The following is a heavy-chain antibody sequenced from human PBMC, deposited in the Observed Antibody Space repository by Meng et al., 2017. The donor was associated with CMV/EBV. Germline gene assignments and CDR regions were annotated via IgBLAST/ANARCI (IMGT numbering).Heavy chain of an antibody. CDR1: GYSFTSYW. D-gene: IGHD3/OR15-3a*01. Sequence: KVSCKGSGYSFTSYWIGWVRQMPGKGLEWIGIIYPGDSDTRYSPSFQGQVTISADKSISTAYLQWSSLKASDTAMYYCASRTRTHAFDIWGQGTMVTVSS. CDR3: ASRTRTHAFDI. V-gene: IGHV5-51*01. J-gene: IGHJ3*02. CDR2: IYPGDSDT.